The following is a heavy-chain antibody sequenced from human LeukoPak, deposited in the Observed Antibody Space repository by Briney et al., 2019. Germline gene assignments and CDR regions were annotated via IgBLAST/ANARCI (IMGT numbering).Heavy chain of an antibody. CDR3: ARMYYGSGSYYNVLDY. J-gene: IGHJ4*02. CDR2: INHSGST. V-gene: IGHV4-39*07. CDR1: VGSIISSIYY. Sequence: PSETLSLTCTVSVGSIISSIYYSGWIRHPPRKGLEWIGEINHSGSTNYNPSLKSRVTISVDTSKNQFSLKLSSVTAADTAVYYCARMYYGSGSYYNVLDYWGQGTLVTVSS. D-gene: IGHD3-10*01.